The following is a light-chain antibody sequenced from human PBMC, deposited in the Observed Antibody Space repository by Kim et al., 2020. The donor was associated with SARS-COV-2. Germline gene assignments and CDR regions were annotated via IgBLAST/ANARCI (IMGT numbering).Light chain of an antibody. CDR1: KLGDKY. Sequence: VAPGQTASITCYGDKLGDKYACWYQQKPGQSPVLVIYQDNKRPSGIPERFSGSNSGNTATLTISGTQAMDEADYYCQAWDSSTVVFGGGTQLTVL. J-gene: IGLJ3*02. CDR2: QDN. V-gene: IGLV3-1*01. CDR3: QAWDSSTVV.